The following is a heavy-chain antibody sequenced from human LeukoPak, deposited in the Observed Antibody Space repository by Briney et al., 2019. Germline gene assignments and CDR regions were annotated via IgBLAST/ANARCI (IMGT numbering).Heavy chain of an antibody. D-gene: IGHD6-19*01. CDR3: ARAGYSSGWYGGTAGQ. CDR1: GGTFSSYA. Sequence: SVKVSCKASGGTFSSYAISWVRQAPGQGLEWMGGIIPIFGTANYAQKFQGRVTITTDESTGTAYMELSSLRSEDTAVYYCARAGYSSGWYGGTAGQWGQGTLVTVSS. J-gene: IGHJ4*02. V-gene: IGHV1-69*05. CDR2: IIPIFGTA.